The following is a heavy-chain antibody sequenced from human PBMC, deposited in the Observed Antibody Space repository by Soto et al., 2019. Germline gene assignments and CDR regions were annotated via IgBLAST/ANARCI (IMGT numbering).Heavy chain of an antibody. CDR1: GDSVSISVG. Sequence: SETLSLTCSVSGDSVSISVGWGLVRQPPGKGLEWIGEIFHSGSTNYNPSLKSRATMSVDKSKNQFSLNLTSVTAADTALYYCARQAWTRLDCWGQGTLVTGSS. CDR2: IFHSGST. D-gene: IGHD2-2*01. CDR3: ARQAWTRLDC. V-gene: IGHV4-4*02. J-gene: IGHJ4*02.